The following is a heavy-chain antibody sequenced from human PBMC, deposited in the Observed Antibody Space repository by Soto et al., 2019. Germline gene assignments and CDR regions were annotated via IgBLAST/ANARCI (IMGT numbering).Heavy chain of an antibody. Sequence: QVQLVESGGGVVQPGRYLRLSCVASGFTFSSYGMHWVRQAPGKGLEWVAIISYDGSNTYYGDSVKGRFTIYSDNSKNTLYLQMNSLRAEDTSVYYCAKEGGLSGSYYISSSYYFDYSGQGTLVTVSS. CDR3: AKEGGLSGSYYISSSYYFDY. CDR2: ISYDGSNT. V-gene: IGHV3-30*18. D-gene: IGHD1-26*01. CDR1: GFTFSSYG. J-gene: IGHJ4*02.